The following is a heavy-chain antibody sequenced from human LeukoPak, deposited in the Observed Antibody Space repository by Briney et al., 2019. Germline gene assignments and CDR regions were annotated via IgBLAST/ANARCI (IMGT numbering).Heavy chain of an antibody. CDR1: GYTFTNFG. J-gene: IGHJ3*02. CDR3: ARASYDFWSGYYDAFDI. Sequence: GASVKVSCKAFGYTFTNFGITWVRQATGQGLEWMGWMNPNSGNTGYALKFQGRVTITRNTSISTAYMELSSLRSEDTAVYYCARASYDFWSGYYDAFDIWGQGTMVTVSS. CDR2: MNPNSGNT. D-gene: IGHD3-3*01. V-gene: IGHV1-8*03.